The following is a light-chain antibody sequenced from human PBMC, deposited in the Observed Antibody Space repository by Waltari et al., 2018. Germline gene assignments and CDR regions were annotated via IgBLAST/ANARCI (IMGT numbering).Light chain of an antibody. CDR3: QTWGTGIRV. V-gene: IGLV4-69*01. CDR2: LNSDGSH. J-gene: IGLJ3*02. Sequence: QLVLTQSPSASASLGASVKLTCTLSSGHSSYAIAWHPQQPEKGPRYLMKLNSDGSHNKGDGIPDRFSGSSSGAERYLTISSLQSEDEADYYCQTWGTGIRVFGGGTKLTVL. CDR1: SGHSSYA.